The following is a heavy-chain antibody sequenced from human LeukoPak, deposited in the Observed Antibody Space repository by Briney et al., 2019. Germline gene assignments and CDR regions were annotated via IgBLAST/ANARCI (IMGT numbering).Heavy chain of an antibody. CDR1: GYTFTSYA. Sequence: APVKVSCKASGYTFTSYAMNWVRQAPGQGLEWMGWINTNTGNPTYAQGFTGRFVFSLDTSVSTAYLQISSLKAEDTAVYYCARVFIRRWTYYYDSSGYRDAFDIWGQGTMVTVSS. CDR3: ARVFIRRWTYYYDSSGYRDAFDI. CDR2: INTNTGNP. J-gene: IGHJ3*02. D-gene: IGHD3-22*01. V-gene: IGHV7-4-1*02.